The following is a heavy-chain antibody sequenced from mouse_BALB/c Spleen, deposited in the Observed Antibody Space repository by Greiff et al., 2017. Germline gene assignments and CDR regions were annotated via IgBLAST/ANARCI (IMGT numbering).Heavy chain of an antibody. CDR1: GYTFTDYA. Sequence: VQLQQSGAELVRPGVSVKISCKGSGYTFTDYAMHWVKQSHAKSLEWIGVISTYYGDASYNQKFKGKATMTVDKSSSTAYMELARLTSEDSAIYYCARLGYYGLDYWGQGTTLTVSS. V-gene: IGHV1S137*01. CDR3: ARLGYYGLDY. D-gene: IGHD1-2*01. J-gene: IGHJ2*01. CDR2: ISTYYGDA.